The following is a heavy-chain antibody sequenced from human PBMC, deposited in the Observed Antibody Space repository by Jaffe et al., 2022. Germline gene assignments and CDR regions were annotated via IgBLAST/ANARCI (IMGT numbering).Heavy chain of an antibody. CDR3: SRWINYYDY. V-gene: IGHV3-23*01. CDR1: GFTFSSHA. CDR2: ISGNGDTT. D-gene: IGHD2-2*03. J-gene: IGHJ4*02. Sequence: EVQLLESGGDLVQPGGSLRLSCAASGFTFSSHAINWVRQSPGKGLEWVSAISGNGDTTLYAGSVRGRFTISRDNSKNTVYLHMNRLTADDTAVYHCSRWINYYDYWGQGTLVTVSS.